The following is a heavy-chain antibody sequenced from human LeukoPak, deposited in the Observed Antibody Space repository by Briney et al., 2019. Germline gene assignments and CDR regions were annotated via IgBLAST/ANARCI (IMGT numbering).Heavy chain of an antibody. J-gene: IGHJ6*03. CDR3: ARGVRSSSWSAFARVPLYYYYYMDV. CDR2: INHSGST. V-gene: IGHV4-34*01. D-gene: IGHD6-13*01. Sequence: SETLSLTCTVSGDSISSYWSWIRQPPGKGLEWIGEINHSGSTNYNPSLKSRVTISVDTSKNQFSLKLSSVTAADTAVYYCARGVRSSSWSAFARVPLYYYYYMDVWGKGTTVTVSS. CDR1: GDSISSY.